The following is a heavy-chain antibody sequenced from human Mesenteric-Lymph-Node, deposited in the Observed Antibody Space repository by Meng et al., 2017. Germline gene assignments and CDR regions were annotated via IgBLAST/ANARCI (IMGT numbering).Heavy chain of an antibody. CDR1: GGSINSGDYY. CDR2: IYYTGST. D-gene: IGHD4-17*01. J-gene: IGHJ4*02. Sequence: RLQLAGPGLVKPSQTLSRTCTVSGGSINSGDYYWSWIRQPPGKGLEWIGYIYYTGSTFYTPSLKRRVIISIDTSKNQFSLNLRSVTAADTAVYYCTTLYGDSISWGQGTLVTVSS. CDR3: TTLYGDSIS. V-gene: IGHV4-31*04.